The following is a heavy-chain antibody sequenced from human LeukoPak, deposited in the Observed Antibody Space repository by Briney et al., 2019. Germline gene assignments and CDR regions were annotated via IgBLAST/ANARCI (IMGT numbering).Heavy chain of an antibody. CDR3: ARNLGTSYYGSGSYFWFDP. Sequence: GASVKVSCKASGYTFTIYDINWVRQATGQGLEWMGWMNPNSGNTGYAQKFQGRVTMTRNTSISTAYMELSSLRSEDTAVYYCARNLGTSYYGSGSYFWFDPWGQGTLVTVSS. V-gene: IGHV1-8*02. D-gene: IGHD3-10*01. CDR1: GYTFTIYD. J-gene: IGHJ5*02. CDR2: MNPNSGNT.